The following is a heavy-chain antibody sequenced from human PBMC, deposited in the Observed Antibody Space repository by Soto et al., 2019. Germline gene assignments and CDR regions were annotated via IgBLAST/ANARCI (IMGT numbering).Heavy chain of an antibody. J-gene: IGHJ4*02. CDR1: GFIFKMYW. Sequence: AGVSLRLSCAASGFIFKMYWMHWVRQSPGKGLVWISRIYNDGTYSDYADSVRGRFAISRDNVNDTLYLQMNNLRAEDSGLYYCTRGPRPISTGTGAYWGQGTQVTVSS. V-gene: IGHV3-74*01. D-gene: IGHD3-10*01. CDR3: TRGPRPISTGTGAY. CDR2: IYNDGTYS.